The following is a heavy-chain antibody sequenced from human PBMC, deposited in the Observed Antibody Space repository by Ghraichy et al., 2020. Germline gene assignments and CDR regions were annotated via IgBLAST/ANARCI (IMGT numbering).Heavy chain of an antibody. Sequence: GESLNISCAASGFSFSSYALSWVRQAPGKGLEWVSAISGGATSTYYADSVKGRFTISRDNSKNTLYLQVNSLRAEDTAVYYCAKAYSSGWYSLAPNAFNIWGQGTMVTVSS. J-gene: IGHJ3*02. V-gene: IGHV3-23*01. D-gene: IGHD6-19*01. CDR2: ISGGATST. CDR3: AKAYSSGWYSLAPNAFNI. CDR1: GFSFSSYA.